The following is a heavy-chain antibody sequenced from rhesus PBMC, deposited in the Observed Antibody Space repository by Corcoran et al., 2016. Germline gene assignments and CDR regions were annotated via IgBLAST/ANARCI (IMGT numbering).Heavy chain of an antibody. D-gene: IGHD5-24*01. CDR3: ARDYSGYSYFDY. CDR1: GFSFSDYY. Sequence: EVQLVESGGGLAKPGGSLRLSCAASGFSFSDYYMYWVLQSPGKGLDWVSGIRYTGGSTYYADSVKGRFTISRENAKNTLYLQMDSLRAEDTAVYYCARDYSGYSYFDYWGQGVLVTVSS. J-gene: IGHJ4*01. CDR2: IRYTGGST. V-gene: IGHV3S18*01.